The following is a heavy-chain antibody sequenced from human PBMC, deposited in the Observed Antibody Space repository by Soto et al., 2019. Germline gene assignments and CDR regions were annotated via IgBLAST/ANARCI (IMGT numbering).Heavy chain of an antibody. J-gene: IGHJ4*02. CDR3: ARRDTSGFLRYFDN. V-gene: IGHV1-69*06. CDR1: GGTLSSFINYP. Sequence: SVKVSCKASGGTLSSFINYPINWVRQAPGQGLEWMGGIVPNVGTVNYAQKFQGRVTITADKSTGTAYMELSSLRSEDTALYYCARRDTSGFLRYFDNWGQGTRVTFSS. CDR2: IVPNVGTV. D-gene: IGHD3-3*01.